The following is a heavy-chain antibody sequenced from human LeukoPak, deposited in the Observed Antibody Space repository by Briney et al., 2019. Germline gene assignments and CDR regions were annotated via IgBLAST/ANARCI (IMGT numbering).Heavy chain of an antibody. V-gene: IGHV4-59*01. D-gene: IGHD6-19*01. CDR3: ARVGGKGSGWYAYYFDY. CDR2: IYYSGST. J-gene: IGHJ4*02. CDR1: GGSISGYY. Sequence: YPSETLSLTCTVSGGSISGYYWSWIRQPPGKGLEWIGYIYYSGSTNYNPSLKSRVTISVDTSKNQFSLKLSSVTAADTAVYYCARVGGKGSGWYAYYFDYWGQGTLVTVSS.